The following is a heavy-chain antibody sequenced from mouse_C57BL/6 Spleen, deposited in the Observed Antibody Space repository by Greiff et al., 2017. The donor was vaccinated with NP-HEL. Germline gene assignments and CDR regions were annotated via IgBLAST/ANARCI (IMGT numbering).Heavy chain of an antibody. D-gene: IGHD4-1*01. CDR2: ISSGGSYT. V-gene: IGHV5-6*01. J-gene: IGHJ2*01. CDR3: ARGANWDVDY. Sequence: EVQLQESGGDLVKPGGSLKLSCAASGFTFSSYGMSWVRQTPDKRLEWVATISSGGSYTYYTDSVKGRFTISRDNAKNTLYLQMSSLKAEDTAMYYCARGANWDVDYWGQGTTLTVSS. CDR1: GFTFSSYG.